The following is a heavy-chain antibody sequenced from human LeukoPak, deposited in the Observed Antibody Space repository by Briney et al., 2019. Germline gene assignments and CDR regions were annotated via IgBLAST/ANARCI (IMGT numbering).Heavy chain of an antibody. CDR3: AKLSTYYYDSSGYCFDY. Sequence: GASLRLSCAASGFTFSSYAMSWVRQAPGKGLEWVSAISGSGGSTYYADSVKGRFTISRDNSKDTLYLQMNSLRAEDTAVYYCAKLSTYYYDSSGYCFDYWGQGTLATVSS. V-gene: IGHV3-23*01. CDR1: GFTFSSYA. CDR2: ISGSGGST. D-gene: IGHD3-22*01. J-gene: IGHJ4*02.